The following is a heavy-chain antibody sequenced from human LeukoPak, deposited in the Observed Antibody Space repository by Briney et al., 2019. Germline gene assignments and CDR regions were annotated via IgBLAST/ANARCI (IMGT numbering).Heavy chain of an antibody. CDR2: IYPGDSDT. D-gene: IGHD6-19*01. CDR1: GYSFTSYW. CDR3: ARHPSSTRGWPLDY. Sequence: GESLKISCKGSGYSFTSYWIGWVRQMPGKGLEWMGIIYPGDSDTRYSPSFQGQVTISADKSITTAYLQWSSLRASDTAIYYCARHPSSTRGWPLDYWGQGTLVTVSS. V-gene: IGHV5-51*01. J-gene: IGHJ4*02.